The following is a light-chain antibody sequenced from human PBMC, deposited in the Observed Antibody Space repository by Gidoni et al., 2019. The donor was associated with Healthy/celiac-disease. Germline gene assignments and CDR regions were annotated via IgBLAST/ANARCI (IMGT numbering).Light chain of an antibody. J-gene: IGKJ3*01. CDR2: AAS. V-gene: IGKV1-9*01. CDR3: QQLNHRDFT. CDR1: QGISSY. Sequence: DIQLTQSPSFLSASVGDRVTITCRASQGISSYLAWYQQKPGKAPKLLIYAASTLQSGVPSRFSGSGSGTEFTLTISSLQPEDFATYYCQQLNHRDFTFGPXTKVDIK.